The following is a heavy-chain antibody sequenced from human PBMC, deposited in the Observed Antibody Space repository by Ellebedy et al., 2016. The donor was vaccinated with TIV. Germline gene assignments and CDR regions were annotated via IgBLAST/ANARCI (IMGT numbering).Heavy chain of an antibody. D-gene: IGHD3-9*01. CDR3: ARDRYFDWLSRGGYWYFDL. Sequence: GESLKISCAASGFTFSSYGMHWVRQAPGKGLEWVSYISSSSSYTNYADSVKGRFTISRDNAKNSMYLQMNSLRAEDTAVYYCARDRYFDWLSRGGYWYFDLWGRGTLVTVSS. CDR2: ISSSSSYT. J-gene: IGHJ2*01. CDR1: GFTFSSYG. V-gene: IGHV3-21*05.